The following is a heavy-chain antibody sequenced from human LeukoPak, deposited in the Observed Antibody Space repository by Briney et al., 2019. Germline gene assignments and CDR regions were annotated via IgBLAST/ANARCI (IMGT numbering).Heavy chain of an antibody. D-gene: IGHD6-13*01. V-gene: IGHV3-7*01. Sequence: GGSLRLSCAASGFTFSSQLMTWVRQAPGKGLEWVANICQDGREKYYASSVRGRFTISRDNAKNSLYLQMDSLRAEDTGVYYCASERPSSSWYDYWGQGTLVTVSS. CDR3: ASERPSSSWYDY. CDR1: GFTFSSQL. J-gene: IGHJ4*02. CDR2: ICQDGREK.